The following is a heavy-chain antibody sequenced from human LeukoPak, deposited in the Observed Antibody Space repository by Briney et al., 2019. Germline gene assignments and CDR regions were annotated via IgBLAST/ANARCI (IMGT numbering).Heavy chain of an antibody. V-gene: IGHV1-69*01. D-gene: IGHD2-15*01. Sequence: SVKVSCKASGGTFSSYAISWVRQAPGQGLEWVGGIIPIFGTANYAQKFQGRVTITADESTSTAYMELSSLRSEDTAVYYCARDFVDGYCSGGSCHNWFDPWGQETLVTASS. CDR3: ARDFVDGYCSGGSCHNWFDP. CDR2: IIPIFGTA. CDR1: GGTFSSYA. J-gene: IGHJ5*02.